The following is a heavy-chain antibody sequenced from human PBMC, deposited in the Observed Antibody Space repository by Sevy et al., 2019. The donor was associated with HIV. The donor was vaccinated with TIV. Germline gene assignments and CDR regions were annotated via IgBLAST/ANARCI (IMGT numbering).Heavy chain of an antibody. V-gene: IGHV4-39*01. Sequence: SETLSLTCTVSGASIRDSSYYWAWIRQPPGKGLEWIGNIYSYGETYYNSSLKSRVTISVDTSKNQFSLSLPSVTAADTAIYFCARSMEQQLDAFDIWGQGTMVTVSS. D-gene: IGHD6-13*01. J-gene: IGHJ3*02. CDR1: GASIRDSSYY. CDR2: IYSYGET. CDR3: ARSMEQQLDAFDI.